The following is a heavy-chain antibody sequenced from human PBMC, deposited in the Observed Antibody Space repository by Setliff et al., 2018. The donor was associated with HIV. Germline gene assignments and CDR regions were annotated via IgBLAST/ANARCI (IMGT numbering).Heavy chain of an antibody. CDR2: INIANGKT. J-gene: IGHJ4*02. CDR1: GYTFTNYA. V-gene: IGHV1-3*04. Sequence: ASVKVSCKASGYTFTNYAMHWVRQASGQGLEWMGWINIANGKTQYSQKFRGRVTFTRDISANTAYLDLNSLKSEDSALYYCARDLSYTANWEFDFWGQGTLVTVSS. CDR3: ARDLSYTANWEFDF. D-gene: IGHD3-16*01.